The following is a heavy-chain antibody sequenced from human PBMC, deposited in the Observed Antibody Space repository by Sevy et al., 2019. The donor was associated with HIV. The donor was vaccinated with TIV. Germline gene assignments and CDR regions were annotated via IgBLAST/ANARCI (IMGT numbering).Heavy chain of an antibody. CDR2: IIHIFGTA. CDR3: ARGLVYCGGDCFDY. J-gene: IGHJ4*02. Sequence: ASVKVSCKASGGTFSSYAISWVRQAPGQGLEWMGGIIHIFGTANYAQKFQGRVTITADKSTSTAYMELSSLRSEDTAVYYCARGLVYCGGDCFDYWGQGTLVTVSS. CDR1: GGTFSSYA. D-gene: IGHD2-21*02. V-gene: IGHV1-69*06.